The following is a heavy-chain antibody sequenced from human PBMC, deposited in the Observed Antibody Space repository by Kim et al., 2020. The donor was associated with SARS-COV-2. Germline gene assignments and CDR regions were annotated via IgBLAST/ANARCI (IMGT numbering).Heavy chain of an antibody. CDR1: GGSISSSSYY. CDR2: IYYSGST. V-gene: IGHV4-39*01. J-gene: IGHJ3*02. Sequence: SETLSLTCTVSGGSISSSSYYWGWIRQPPGKGLEWIGSIYYSGSTYYNPSLKSRVTISVDTFKNQFSLKLSSVTAADTAVYYCARLLVVIHWEDAFDIWGQGTMVTVSS. D-gene: IGHD3-22*01. CDR3: ARLLVVIHWEDAFDI.